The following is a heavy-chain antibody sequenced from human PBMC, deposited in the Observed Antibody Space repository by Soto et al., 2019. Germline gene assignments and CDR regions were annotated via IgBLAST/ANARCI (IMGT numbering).Heavy chain of an antibody. CDR2: IYRTGST. CDR3: ASRDPGTSVDY. J-gene: IGHJ4*02. Sequence: PSETLSLTCAVSGGSFTSNNWRTWVRQPPGQGLEWIGEIYRTGSTNYNPSLKSRVTILLDKSENQFSLKVTSLTAADTAVYYCASRDPGTSVDYWGQGTLVTVSS. V-gene: IGHV4-4*02. D-gene: IGHD1-7*01. CDR1: GGSFTSNNW.